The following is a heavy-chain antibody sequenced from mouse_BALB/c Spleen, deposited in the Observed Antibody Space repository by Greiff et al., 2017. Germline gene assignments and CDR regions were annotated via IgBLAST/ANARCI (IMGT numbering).Heavy chain of an antibody. CDR3: ASPYDYDVAWFAY. Sequence: EVKLMESGGGLVQPGGSLKLSCAASGFTFSSYGMSWVRQTPDKRLELVATINSNGGSTYYPDSVKGRFTISRDNAKNTLYLQMSSLKSEDTAMYYCASPYDYDVAWFAYWGQGTLVTVSA. J-gene: IGHJ3*01. CDR2: INSNGGST. D-gene: IGHD2-4*01. V-gene: IGHV5-6-3*01. CDR1: GFTFSSYG.